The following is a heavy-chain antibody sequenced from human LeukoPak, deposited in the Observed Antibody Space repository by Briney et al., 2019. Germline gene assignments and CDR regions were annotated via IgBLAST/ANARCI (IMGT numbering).Heavy chain of an antibody. D-gene: IGHD3-16*02. J-gene: IGHJ5*02. CDR3: ARDNLMITFGGVIGGFDP. Sequence: SETLSLTCTVSGGSISSYYWSWIRQPAGKGLEWIGRIYTSGSTNYNPSLKSRVTISVDTSKNQFSLKLSSVTAADTAVYYCARDNLMITFGGVIGGFDPWGQGTLVTVSS. CDR1: GGSISSYY. V-gene: IGHV4-4*07. CDR2: IYTSGST.